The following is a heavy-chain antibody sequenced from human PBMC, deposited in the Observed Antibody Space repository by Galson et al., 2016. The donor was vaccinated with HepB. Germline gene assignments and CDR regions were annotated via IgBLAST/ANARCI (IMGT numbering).Heavy chain of an antibody. CDR2: INAGNDNT. CDR1: GYTFTSYT. J-gene: IGHJ4*02. CDR3: AREAGVRGSYYSNPPDY. D-gene: IGHD1-26*01. Sequence: SVKVSCKASGYTFTSYTIHWVRQAPGQRLEWMGWINAGNDNTKYSQKLQGRVTITRDTSASTAYMELSSLRSEDTAVYYCAREAGVRGSYYSNPPDYWGQGTLVTVSS. V-gene: IGHV1-3*01.